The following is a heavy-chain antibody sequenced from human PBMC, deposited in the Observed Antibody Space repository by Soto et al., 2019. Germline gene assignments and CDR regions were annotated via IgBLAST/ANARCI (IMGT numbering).Heavy chain of an antibody. V-gene: IGHV3-21*01. Sequence: GGSLRLSCAASGFIFTSYSMNWVRQAPGKGLEWVSSISSSSSYIYYADSVKGRFTISRGNAKNSLYLQMSSLRAEDTAVYYCARDSGSSSDYYGMDVWGQGTTVTVSS. CDR3: ARDSGSSSDYYGMDV. CDR2: ISSSSSYI. CDR1: GFIFTSYS. D-gene: IGHD6-13*01. J-gene: IGHJ6*02.